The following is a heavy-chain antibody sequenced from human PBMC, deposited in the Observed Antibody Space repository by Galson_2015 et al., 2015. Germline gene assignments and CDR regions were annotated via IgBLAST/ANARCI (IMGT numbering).Heavy chain of an antibody. J-gene: IGHJ6*03. CDR1: GFTFSGSD. V-gene: IGHV3-73*01. Sequence: SLRLSCAGSGFTFSGSDMHWVCQASGKGLEWVGHIRSKADSYATEYAASVKGRFTVSRDDSKNTAYLQMDSLKTEDTAMYYCTASLYYYYYMDAWGKGTTVAVSS. CDR3: TASLYYYYYMDA. CDR2: IRSKADSYAT.